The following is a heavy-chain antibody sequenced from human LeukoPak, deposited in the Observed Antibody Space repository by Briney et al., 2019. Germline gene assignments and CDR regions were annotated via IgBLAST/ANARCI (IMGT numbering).Heavy chain of an antibody. CDR3: ARDLSSWYEGISDY. D-gene: IGHD6-13*01. V-gene: IGHV1-18*01. J-gene: IGHJ4*02. Sequence: ASVKVSCKASGYTFTSYGISWVRQAPGPGLEWMGWISAYNGNTNYAQKLQGRVTMTTDTSTSTAYMELRSLRSDDTAVYYCARDLSSWYEGISDYWGQGTLVTVSS. CDR1: GYTFTSYG. CDR2: ISAYNGNT.